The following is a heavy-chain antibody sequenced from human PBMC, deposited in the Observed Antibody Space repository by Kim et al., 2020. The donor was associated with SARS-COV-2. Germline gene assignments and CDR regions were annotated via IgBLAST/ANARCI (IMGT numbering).Heavy chain of an antibody. J-gene: IGHJ6*02. V-gene: IGHV4-59*01. CDR3: AREPLQRAYYDSSARYYYSYGMDV. Sequence: SDTLSLTCTVSCGSIFSYSWLWFGQPLVKCVDGIRDINYSAITKDYSSPKRRVIILVDTSTNQFSLKLSSVTAADTSVYYCAREPLQRAYYDSSARYYYSYGMDVWGQRATVTVSS. CDR2: INYSAIT. D-gene: IGHD3-22*01. CDR1: CGSIFSYS.